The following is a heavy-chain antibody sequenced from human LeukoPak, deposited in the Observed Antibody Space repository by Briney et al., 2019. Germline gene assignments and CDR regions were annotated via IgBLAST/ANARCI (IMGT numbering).Heavy chain of an antibody. CDR2: LKQVGSGK. Sequence: GGSLRLSCAVSGFTLSIYWLNWVRQSPGTGLGCVADLKQVGSGKYSVDSVKSRFTIYRDNAKNSLYLQMNSLSAEDTAVYYCARGGCSGAGNCCLFDYWGQGTLLTVSS. J-gene: IGHJ4*02. CDR3: ARGGCSGAGNCCLFDY. CDR1: GFTLSIYW. V-gene: IGHV3-7*01. D-gene: IGHD5-12*01.